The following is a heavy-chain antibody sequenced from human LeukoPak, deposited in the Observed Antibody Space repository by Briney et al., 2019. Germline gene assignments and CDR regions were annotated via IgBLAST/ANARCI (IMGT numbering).Heavy chain of an antibody. V-gene: IGHV3-30-3*01. CDR3: ARDYMDSSGWYSFGY. Sequence: LPGGSLRLSCAASGFTFSSYAMHWVRQAPGKGLEGVAVISYDGSNKYYADSVKGRFTISRDNSKNTLYLQMNSLRAEDTAVYYCARDYMDSSGWYSFGYCGQRTLVTVSS. J-gene: IGHJ4*02. D-gene: IGHD6-19*01. CDR2: ISYDGSNK. CDR1: GFTFSSYA.